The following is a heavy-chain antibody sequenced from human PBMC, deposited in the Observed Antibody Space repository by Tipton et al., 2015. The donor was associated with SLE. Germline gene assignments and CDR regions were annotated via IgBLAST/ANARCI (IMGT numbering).Heavy chain of an antibody. V-gene: IGHV4-59*01. CDR2: ISYSGTT. CDR3: ARGDFAVVDY. J-gene: IGHJ4*02. CDR1: GGSISSNY. Sequence: TLSLTSTVSGGSISSNYWSWIRQPPGKGLEWIGHISYSGTTNYNPSLKSRVTKSVDTSKNQFSLKLNSVTAADAALYFCARGDFAVVDYWGQGTLVTVSS. D-gene: IGHD2-15*01.